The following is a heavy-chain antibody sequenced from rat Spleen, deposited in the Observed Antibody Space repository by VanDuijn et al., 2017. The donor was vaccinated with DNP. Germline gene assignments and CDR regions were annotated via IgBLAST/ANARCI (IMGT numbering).Heavy chain of an antibody. CDR2: VSYEGSST. V-gene: IGHV5-22*01. CDR1: GFSFSKYY. CDR3: ARPGSPYYFDY. D-gene: IGHD5-1*01. Sequence: EVQLVESGGGLVQPGRSLKLSCAASGFSFSKYYMAWVRQAPNKGLEWVATVSYEGSSTYYGDSVKGRFTISRDNAKSTLYLQMNSLRSEDTATYYCARPGSPYYFDYWGRGVMVTVSS. J-gene: IGHJ2*01.